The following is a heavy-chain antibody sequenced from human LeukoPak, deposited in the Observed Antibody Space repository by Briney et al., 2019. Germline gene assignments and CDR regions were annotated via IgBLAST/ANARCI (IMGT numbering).Heavy chain of an antibody. CDR2: IKQDGSEK. CDR1: GFTFSSYW. Sequence: GGSLRHSCAASGFTFSSYWMTWVRQAPGKGLEWVANIKQDGSEKYYVDSVKGRFTISRDNAKNSLYMQMNSLRAEDTAVYYCARSDSSGWYGDAFDIWGQGTMVTVSS. D-gene: IGHD6-19*01. J-gene: IGHJ3*02. V-gene: IGHV3-7*03. CDR3: ARSDSSGWYGDAFDI.